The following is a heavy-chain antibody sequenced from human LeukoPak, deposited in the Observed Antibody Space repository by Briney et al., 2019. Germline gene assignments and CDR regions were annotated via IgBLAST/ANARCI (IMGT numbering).Heavy chain of an antibody. CDR2: SGGSGGAT. V-gene: IGHV3-23*01. CDR1: GFTFSSFG. D-gene: IGHD3-3*01. J-gene: IGHJ4*02. CDR3: AKGKDFNGYYVDS. Sequence: GGSLRLSCAASGFTFSSFGMSWVRQSPETGLEWVSVSGGSGGATHYAESVKGRFTISRDNSKNTLYLEMSRLRADDTAVYYCAKGKDFNGYYVDSWGQGALVTVSS.